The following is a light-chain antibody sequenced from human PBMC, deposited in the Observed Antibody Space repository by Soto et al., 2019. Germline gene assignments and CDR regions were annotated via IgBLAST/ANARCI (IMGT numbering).Light chain of an antibody. Sequence: QSALTQPRSVSGSPGQSVTISCTGTSSDVGIYNYVSWYQHHPGKAPKLIIYDVIKRPSGVPDRFSGSNSGITASLPISGLQADDEADYYCCSYAATSTLVFGGGTKVTVL. CDR2: DVI. CDR1: SSDVGIYNY. CDR3: CSYAATSTLV. J-gene: IGLJ3*02. V-gene: IGLV2-11*01.